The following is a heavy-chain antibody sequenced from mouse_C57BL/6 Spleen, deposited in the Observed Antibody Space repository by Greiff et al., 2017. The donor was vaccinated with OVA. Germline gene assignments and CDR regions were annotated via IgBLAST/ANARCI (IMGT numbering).Heavy chain of an antibody. CDR3: ARWDDGYLTSYFDY. J-gene: IGHJ2*01. V-gene: IGHV1-81*01. Sequence: VQLQQSGAELARPGASVKLSCKASGYTFTSYGISWVTQRTGQGLEWIGEIYPRSGNTYYNEKFKGKATRTADKSSSTAYMELRSLTSEDSAVYFCARWDDGYLTSYFDYWGQGTTLTVSS. D-gene: IGHD2-3*01. CDR2: IYPRSGNT. CDR1: GYTFTSYG.